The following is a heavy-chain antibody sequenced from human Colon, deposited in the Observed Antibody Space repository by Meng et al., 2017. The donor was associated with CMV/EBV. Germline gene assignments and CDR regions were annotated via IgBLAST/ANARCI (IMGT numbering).Heavy chain of an antibody. D-gene: IGHD5-12*01. CDR2: VYWDDDE. CDR3: VRSASRTWLFQH. Sequence: QITLKESGPTLVKPTQTLTLTCTFSGFSLSTSIVGVGWVRQPPGKALEFLALVYWDDDERYSPSLKSRLTIAKDTSKNQVVLTMTNMDPVDTATYYCVRSASRTWLFQHWGQGSLVTVSS. J-gene: IGHJ1*01. CDR1: GFSLSTSIVG. V-gene: IGHV2-5*02.